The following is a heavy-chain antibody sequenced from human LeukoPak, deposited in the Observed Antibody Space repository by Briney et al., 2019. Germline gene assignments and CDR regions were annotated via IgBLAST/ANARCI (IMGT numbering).Heavy chain of an antibody. CDR1: GYTFTSYG. CDR3: ARDQYQLLYSYYYYGMDV. V-gene: IGHV1-18*01. Sequence: ASVKVSCKASGYTFTSYGISWVRQAPGQGLEWMGWISAYNGNTNYAQKLQGRVTMTTDTSMSAAYMELRSLRSDDTAVYYCARDQYQLLYSYYYYGMDVWGQGTTVTVSS. D-gene: IGHD2-2*02. J-gene: IGHJ6*02. CDR2: ISAYNGNT.